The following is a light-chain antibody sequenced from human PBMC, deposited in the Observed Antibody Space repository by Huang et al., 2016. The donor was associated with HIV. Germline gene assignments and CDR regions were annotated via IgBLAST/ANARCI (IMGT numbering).Light chain of an antibody. CDR1: QAIRNY. J-gene: IGKJ4*01. Sequence: DIQMTQSPSSLSASVGDRVTITCQASQAIRNYLNWYQQKPGKAPNLLSYDASNLETGVPSRFSGSGSGTHFTFTISSLQPEDIATYFCQQYYNLPLTFGGGTKVE. CDR2: DAS. CDR3: QQYYNLPLT. V-gene: IGKV1-33*01.